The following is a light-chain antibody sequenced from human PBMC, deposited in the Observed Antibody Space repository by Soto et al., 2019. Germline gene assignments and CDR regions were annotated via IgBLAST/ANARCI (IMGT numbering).Light chain of an antibody. V-gene: IGKV1-6*01. CDR2: AAS. CDR3: LQDYNFPYT. CDR1: QGISFD. Sequence: AIQMTQSPPSLSTSVGDRVTITCRASQGISFDVAWYQQKPGKAPKLLIYAASSLQSGVPSRFSGSGSGTDFTLTISSLQPEDFATYYCLQDYNFPYTFGQGTKLEIK. J-gene: IGKJ2*01.